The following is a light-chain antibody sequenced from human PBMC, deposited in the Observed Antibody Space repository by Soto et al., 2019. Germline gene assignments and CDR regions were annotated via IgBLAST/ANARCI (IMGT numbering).Light chain of an antibody. CDR2: GAS. J-gene: IGKJ5*01. V-gene: IGKV3-20*01. CDR1: QSVSIN. Sequence: TVLTQSPATLSVSPGERASLSCRASQSVSINLAWYQQKPGQAPRLLIYGASTRATGIPDRFSGSGSGTDFTLTISRLEPEDFAVYYCQQYGSSRITFGQGTRLEIK. CDR3: QQYGSSRIT.